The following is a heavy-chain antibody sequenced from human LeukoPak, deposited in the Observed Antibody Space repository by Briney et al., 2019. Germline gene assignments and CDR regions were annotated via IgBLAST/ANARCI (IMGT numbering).Heavy chain of an antibody. CDR2: IYTSGST. V-gene: IGHV4-4*07. CDR3: ASGDYYYGMDL. Sequence: SETLSPTSTVSGGSISSYNRGCIRQPAGKGLEWIGRIYTSGSTNYNPSLKSRVTMSVDTSKNQFSLKLSSVTAADTAVYYCASGDYYYGMDLWGRSTTVTVSS. CDR1: GGSISSYN. J-gene: IGHJ6*02.